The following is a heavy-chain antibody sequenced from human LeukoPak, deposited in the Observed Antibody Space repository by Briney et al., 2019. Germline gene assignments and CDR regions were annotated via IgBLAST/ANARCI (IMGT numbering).Heavy chain of an antibody. D-gene: IGHD3-10*01. CDR1: GFTVSSNY. CDR3: ARDFPYGLGSYYKISPPDY. J-gene: IGHJ4*02. Sequence: GVLRLSCAASGFTVSSNYMSWVRQAPGKGLEWVSVIYSGGSTYYADSVKGRFTISRDNSKNTLYLQMNSLRAEDTAVYYCARDFPYGLGSYYKISPPDYWGQGTLVTVSS. V-gene: IGHV3-66*01. CDR2: IYSGGST.